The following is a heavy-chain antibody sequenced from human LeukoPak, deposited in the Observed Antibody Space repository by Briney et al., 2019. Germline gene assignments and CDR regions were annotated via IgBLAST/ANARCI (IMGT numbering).Heavy chain of an antibody. J-gene: IGHJ4*02. D-gene: IGHD3-10*01. CDR1: GGSFSGYY. Sequence: SETLSLTCAVYGGSFSGYYWSWIRQPPGKGLEWIGEINHSGSTYYNPSLKSRVTISVDTSKNQFSLKLSSVTAADTAVYYCARFLLWFGELSFDYWGQGTLVTVSS. CDR3: ARFLLWFGELSFDY. V-gene: IGHV4-34*01. CDR2: INHSGST.